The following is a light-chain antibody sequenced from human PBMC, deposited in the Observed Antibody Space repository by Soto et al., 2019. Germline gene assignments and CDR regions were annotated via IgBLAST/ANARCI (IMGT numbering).Light chain of an antibody. CDR1: QRISNY. V-gene: IGKV1-39*01. Sequence: DIQMTQSPSSLSASVGDRVTITCRASQRISNYLNWYQQKPGKAPKRLFYGSSNLQSGVPSRFSGSGSGTDFTLTISSLQPEDFATYYCQQSYSTPLTFGGGTKVEIK. J-gene: IGKJ4*01. CDR3: QQSYSTPLT. CDR2: GSS.